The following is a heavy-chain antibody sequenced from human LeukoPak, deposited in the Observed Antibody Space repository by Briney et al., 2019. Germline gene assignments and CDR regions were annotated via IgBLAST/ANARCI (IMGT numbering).Heavy chain of an antibody. J-gene: IGHJ3*02. CDR3: ARVGPSPFYDSSGYNDAFDI. D-gene: IGHD3-22*01. V-gene: IGHV3-74*01. CDR1: GFTFSSYW. Sequence: GGSLRLSCAASGFTFSSYWMHWVRQAPGKGLVWVSRINSDGSSTSYADSVKGRFTISRDNAKNTLYLQMNSLRAEDTAVYYCARVGPSPFYDSSGYNDAFDIWGQGTMVTVSS. CDR2: INSDGSST.